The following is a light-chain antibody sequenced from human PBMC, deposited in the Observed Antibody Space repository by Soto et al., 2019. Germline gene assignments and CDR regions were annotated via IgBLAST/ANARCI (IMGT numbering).Light chain of an antibody. V-gene: IGKV1-39*01. J-gene: IGKJ1*01. Sequence: DIQMTQSPSSLSASVGDRVSITCRASQSISSYLNWYQQKPGRAPKLLIYAASTLQSAAPSRFSGSGSGTDFTLTISSLQPEAFATYYCQQSYSTPRSFGQGTKVEIK. CDR1: QSISSY. CDR3: QQSYSTPRS. CDR2: AAS.